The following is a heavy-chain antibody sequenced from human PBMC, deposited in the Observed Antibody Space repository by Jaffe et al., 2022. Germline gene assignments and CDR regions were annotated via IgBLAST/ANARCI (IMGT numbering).Heavy chain of an antibody. CDR2: IYWDDDK. Sequence: QITLKESGPTLVKPTQTLTLTCTFSGFSLSTSGVGVGWIRQPPGKALEWLALIYWDDDKRYSPSLKSRLTITKDTSKNQVVLTMTNMDPVDTATYYCAHRRGSGSSNWFDPWGQGTLVTVSS. J-gene: IGHJ5*02. D-gene: IGHD3-10*01. CDR3: AHRRGSGSSNWFDP. V-gene: IGHV2-5*02. CDR1: GFSLSTSGVG.